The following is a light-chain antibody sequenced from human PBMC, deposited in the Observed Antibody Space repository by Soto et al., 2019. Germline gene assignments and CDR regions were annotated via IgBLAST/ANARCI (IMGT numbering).Light chain of an antibody. CDR1: SSDIGGYNY. Sequence: QSALTQPASVSESPGQSITISCTGTSSDIGGYNYVSWYQQHPGKVPKLMIYDVSNRPSGVSNRFSGSKSGNTASLTISGLQAEDEADYYCGSYRSSSTLYVFGTGTKVTV. J-gene: IGLJ1*01. CDR2: DVS. V-gene: IGLV2-14*03. CDR3: GSYRSSSTLYV.